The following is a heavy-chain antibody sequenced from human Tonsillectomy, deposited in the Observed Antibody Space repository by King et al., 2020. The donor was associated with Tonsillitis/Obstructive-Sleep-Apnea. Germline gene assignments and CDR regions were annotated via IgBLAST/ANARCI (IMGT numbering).Heavy chain of an antibody. CDR1: GGSISSSSYY. D-gene: IGHD1-26*01. Sequence: QLQESGPGVVKPSETLSLTCTVSGGSISSSSYYWGWIRQPPGKGLEWIGSIYYSGSINYNPSLKSRATISEDTPKDQFSLRLSSVTAADAAVYYGASESGSYSVEGVWRPSSKNYYYMDVWGKGTTVTVSS. CDR2: IYYSGSI. CDR3: ASESGSYSVEGVWRPSSKNYYYMDV. V-gene: IGHV4-39*01. J-gene: IGHJ6*03.